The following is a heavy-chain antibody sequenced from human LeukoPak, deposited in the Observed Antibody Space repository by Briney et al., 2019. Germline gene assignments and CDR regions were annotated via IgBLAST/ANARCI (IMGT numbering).Heavy chain of an antibody. CDR2: ISGSGDNT. V-gene: IGHV3-23*01. CDR1: GFTFSSYA. Sequence: GGSLRLSCAASGFTFSSYAMSWVRQAPGKGLEWVSGISGSGDNTYYADSVKGRFAISRDNSKNTLYVQVNSLGTGDTAAYYCAKGSYYDSSGSFYFDYWGQGTLVTVSS. CDR3: AKGSYYDSSGSFYFDY. D-gene: IGHD3-22*01. J-gene: IGHJ4*02.